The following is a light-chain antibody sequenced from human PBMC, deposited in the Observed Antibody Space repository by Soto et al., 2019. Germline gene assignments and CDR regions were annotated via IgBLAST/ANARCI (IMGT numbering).Light chain of an antibody. CDR1: SSNIGIND. J-gene: IGLJ2*01. CDR2: DTN. V-gene: IGLV1-44*01. Sequence: QSVLTQPPSASGIPGQTVTISCSGSSSNIGINDVHWYRQLSGTAPQILIYDTNQQATGVPDRFSGSRSGTSASLAIHGLQSEDEADYHCAAWDDSLNGPVFGGGTQLTVL. CDR3: AAWDDSLNGPV.